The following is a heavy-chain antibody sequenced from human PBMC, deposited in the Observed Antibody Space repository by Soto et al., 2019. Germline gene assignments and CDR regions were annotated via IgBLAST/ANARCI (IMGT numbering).Heavy chain of an antibody. CDR3: ALLALCGNIPGNLIDY. Sequence: PGGSLRLSCAASGFTFSKYAMHWVRQAPGKGLKWVAVIFHDGSNTYYADSVKGRFTVSRDNSRNTLYLQMNSLRAEDTAVYYCALLALCGNIPGNLIDYCGQRTLVTVS. CDR2: IFHDGSNT. CDR1: GFTFSKYA. J-gene: IGHJ4*02. D-gene: IGHD3-3*02. V-gene: IGHV3-33*01.